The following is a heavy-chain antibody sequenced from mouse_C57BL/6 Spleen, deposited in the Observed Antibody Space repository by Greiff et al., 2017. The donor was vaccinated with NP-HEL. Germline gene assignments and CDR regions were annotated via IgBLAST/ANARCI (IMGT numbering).Heavy chain of an antibody. CDR3: AREEKVDYGNYDAMDY. Sequence: VQLKESGPELVKPGDSVKISCKASGYSFTGYFMNWVMQSHGKSLEWIGRINPYNGDTFYNQKFKGKATLTVDKSSSTAHMELRSLTSEDSAVYYCAREEKVDYGNYDAMDYWGQGTSVTVSS. V-gene: IGHV1-20*01. CDR1: GYSFTGYF. D-gene: IGHD2-1*01. J-gene: IGHJ4*01. CDR2: INPYNGDT.